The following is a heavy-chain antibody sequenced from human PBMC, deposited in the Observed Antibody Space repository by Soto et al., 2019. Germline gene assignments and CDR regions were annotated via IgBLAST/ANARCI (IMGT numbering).Heavy chain of an antibody. Sequence: SETLSLTCTVSGGSVSRGSFYWSWIRQSPGKELEWIGYIHPSGSTTYNPSLESRVTISVDTAKNQFSLRLTSVTAADTAVYYCARAPAADYYYYYGMDVWGQGTTVTVSS. CDR1: GGSVSRGSFY. D-gene: IGHD6-13*01. J-gene: IGHJ6*02. V-gene: IGHV4-61*01. CDR2: IHPSGST. CDR3: ARAPAADYYYYYGMDV.